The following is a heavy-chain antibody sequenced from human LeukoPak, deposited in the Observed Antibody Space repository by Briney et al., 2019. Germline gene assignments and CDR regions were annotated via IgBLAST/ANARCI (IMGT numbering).Heavy chain of an antibody. V-gene: IGHV3-21*01. CDR1: GFTFSSYA. CDR2: ISSSSSYI. J-gene: IGHJ4*02. Sequence: GGSLRLSCAASGFTFSSYAMSWVRQAPGKGLEWVSSISSSSSYIYYADSVEGRFTISRDNAKNSLYLQMNSLRAEDTAVYYCARSSGPEGYWGQGTLVTVSS. CDR3: ARSSGPEGY.